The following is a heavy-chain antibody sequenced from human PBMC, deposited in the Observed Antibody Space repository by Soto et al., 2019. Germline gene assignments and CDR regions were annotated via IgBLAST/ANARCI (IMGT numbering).Heavy chain of an antibody. V-gene: IGHV4-30-2*01. CDR2: IYHSGST. J-gene: IGHJ4*02. CDR3: AAGGGLPRYY. Sequence: SETLSLTFAVSGGSISSGGYSWSWIRQPPGKGLEWIGYIYHSGSTYYNPSLKSRVTISVDRSKNQFSLKLSSVTAADTAVYYCAAGGGLPRYYWDQGTLVTVSS. D-gene: IGHD5-12*01. CDR1: GGSISSGGYS.